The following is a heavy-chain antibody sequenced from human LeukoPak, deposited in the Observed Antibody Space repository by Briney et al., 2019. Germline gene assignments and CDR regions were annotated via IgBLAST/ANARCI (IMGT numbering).Heavy chain of an antibody. CDR3: ARDRRLCSSTSCYYYGMDV. D-gene: IGHD2-2*01. V-gene: IGHV3-21*01. Sequence: GGSLRLSCAASGLTFSSYSMNWVRQAPGKGLEWVSSISSSSSYIYYADSVKGRFTISRDNAKNSLYLQMNSLRAEDTAVYYCARDRRLCSSTSCYYYGMDVWGQGTTVTVSS. CDR2: ISSSSSYI. CDR1: GLTFSSYS. J-gene: IGHJ6*02.